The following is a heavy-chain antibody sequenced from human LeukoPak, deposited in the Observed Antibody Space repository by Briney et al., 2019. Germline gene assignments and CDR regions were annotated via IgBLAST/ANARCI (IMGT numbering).Heavy chain of an antibody. Sequence: GGSLRLSCAASGFTFSSYAMTWVRQAPGKGLEWVSSIRVGGVSTYYADSVRGRFTIARDNSRNTLYLQMNSLRAEDTAMYYCVKAPSGLIKGSYDIWGQGTMVTISS. CDR2: IRVGGVST. J-gene: IGHJ3*02. CDR3: VKAPSGLIKGSYDI. CDR1: GFTFSSYA. V-gene: IGHV3-23*01. D-gene: IGHD3-10*01.